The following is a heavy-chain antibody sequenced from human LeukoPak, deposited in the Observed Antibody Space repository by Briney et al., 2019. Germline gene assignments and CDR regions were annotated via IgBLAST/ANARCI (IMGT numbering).Heavy chain of an antibody. D-gene: IGHD3-10*01. J-gene: IGHJ6*02. CDR2: IYSSGST. CDR1: GGSISSDY. V-gene: IGHV4-4*07. CDR3: ATSYGFREGYYYYGMDV. Sequence: SETLSLTCTVSGGSISSDYWTWIRQPAGKGLEWIGRIYSSGSTNCNPSLKSRVTMSLDTSNNHFSLKLSFVTAADTAVYYCATSYGFREGYYYYGMDVWGQGTSVTVS.